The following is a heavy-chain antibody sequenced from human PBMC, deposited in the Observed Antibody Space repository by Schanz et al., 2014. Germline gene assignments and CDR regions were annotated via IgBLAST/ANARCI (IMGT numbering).Heavy chain of an antibody. J-gene: IGHJ4*02. CDR3: ARDSGSHCLVDY. Sequence: EVQLVESGGGLVQPGESLRLSCAASGFSFSNYWMSWVRQAPGKGLEWVANIKQDGSEKYYVDSVRGRFTISRDNAKNSLYPQMNSRRAEDTAVYYCARDSGSHCLVDYWGQGTLVTVSS. V-gene: IGHV3-7*01. CDR1: GFSFSNYW. D-gene: IGHD1-26*01. CDR2: IKQDGSEK.